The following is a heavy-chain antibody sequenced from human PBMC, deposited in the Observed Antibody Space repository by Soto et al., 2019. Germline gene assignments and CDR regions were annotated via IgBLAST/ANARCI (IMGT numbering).Heavy chain of an antibody. CDR3: AKSEDSSGYYFLPFDY. CDR2: ISGSGGST. V-gene: IGHV3-23*01. J-gene: IGHJ4*02. CDR1: GFTFSSYA. D-gene: IGHD3-22*01. Sequence: EVQLLESGGGLVQPGGSLRLSCAASGFTFSSYAMSWVRQAPGKGLEWVSAISGSGGSTYYADSVKGRFTISRDNSKNTLYLQMNSLRAEDTAVYYCAKSEDSSGYYFLPFDYWGQGTLVTVSS.